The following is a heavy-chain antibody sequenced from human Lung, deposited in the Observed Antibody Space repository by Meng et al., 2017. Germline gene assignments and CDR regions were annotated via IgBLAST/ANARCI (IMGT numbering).Heavy chain of an antibody. D-gene: IGHD4-11*01. V-gene: IGHV4-34*01. Sequence: QVPLHPWGAGLLKPSATLSLSCVVLCGSFSDYYWRWIRQPPGKGLEWIGEINHSGSTNYNPSLESRASISVDTSQNNLSLKLSSVTAADSAVYYCARGPTTMAHDFDYWGQGTLVTVSS. J-gene: IGHJ4*02. CDR2: INHSGST. CDR1: CGSFSDYY. CDR3: ARGPTTMAHDFDY.